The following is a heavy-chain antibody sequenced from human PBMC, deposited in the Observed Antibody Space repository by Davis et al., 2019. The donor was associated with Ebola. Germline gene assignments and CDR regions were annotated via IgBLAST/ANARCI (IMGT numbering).Heavy chain of an antibody. CDR2: VFYRGDR. CDR1: GGSISNGDYF. Sequence: LRLSCSVSGGSISNGDYFWTWIRQRPGKGLEWIANVFYRGDRYYNPSLKRRLGISVDTSKNQFSLTLTSVTAADTAVYFCARAPANWNDPVHWFDTWGQGTLVTVSS. D-gene: IGHD1-1*01. CDR3: ARAPANWNDPVHWFDT. J-gene: IGHJ5*02. V-gene: IGHV4-31*03.